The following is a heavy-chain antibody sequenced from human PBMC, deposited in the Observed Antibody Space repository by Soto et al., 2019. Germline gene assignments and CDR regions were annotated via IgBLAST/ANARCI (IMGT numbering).Heavy chain of an antibody. V-gene: IGHV4-34*01. CDR3: ARGVRYSYGYGAWFDP. CDR1: GGSFSGYY. J-gene: IGHJ5*02. CDR2: INHSGST. Sequence: PSETLSLTCAVYGGSFSGYYWSWIRQPPGKGLEWIGEINHSGSTNYNPSLESRVTISVDTSKNQFSLKLSSVTAADTAVYYCARGVRYSYGYGAWFDPWGQGTLVT. D-gene: IGHD5-18*01.